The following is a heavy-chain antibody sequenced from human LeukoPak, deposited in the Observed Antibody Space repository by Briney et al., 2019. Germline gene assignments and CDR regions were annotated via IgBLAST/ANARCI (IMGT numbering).Heavy chain of an antibody. Sequence: GGSLRLSCAASRFTFSSYGMHWFRQAPGKGLEWVAVIWYDGSKKYYADSVKGRFTISRDNSKNTLYLQMDSLRAEDTAVYYCARYNTGSFDYWGQGTLVTVSS. J-gene: IGHJ4*02. CDR3: ARYNTGSFDY. V-gene: IGHV3-33*01. CDR1: RFTFSSYG. CDR2: IWYDGSKK. D-gene: IGHD2-8*02.